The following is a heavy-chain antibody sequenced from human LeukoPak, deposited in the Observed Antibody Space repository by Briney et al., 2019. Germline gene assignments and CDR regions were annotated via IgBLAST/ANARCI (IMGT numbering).Heavy chain of an antibody. J-gene: IGHJ6*02. D-gene: IGHD2-15*01. CDR1: GFTFSSYW. CDR2: IKQDGSEK. Sequence: PGGSLRLSCAASGFTFSSYWMSWVRQAPGKGLEWVANIKQDGSEKYYVDSVKGRFTISRDNAKNSLYLQMNSLRAEDTAVYYCARDRREGCSGGSCYSSYYYYGMDVWGQGTTVTVPS. V-gene: IGHV3-7*01. CDR3: ARDRREGCSGGSCYSSYYYYGMDV.